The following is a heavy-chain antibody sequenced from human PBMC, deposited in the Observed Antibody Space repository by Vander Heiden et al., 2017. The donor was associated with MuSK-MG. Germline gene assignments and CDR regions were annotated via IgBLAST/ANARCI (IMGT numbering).Heavy chain of an antibody. J-gene: IGHJ4*01. D-gene: IGHD2-2*01. Sequence: QVQLVQSGAEVKKPGASVKVSCKASGYTSTSYGISWVRQAPGKGLEWMGWISAYNGDTNYAQKLQGRVTMTTDTSTSTAYMELRSLRSDDTAVYYCARGGDIVVVPAAILALDYWGHGTLVTVSS. CDR2: ISAYNGDT. V-gene: IGHV1-18*01. CDR1: GYTSTSYG. CDR3: ARGGDIVVVPAAILALDY.